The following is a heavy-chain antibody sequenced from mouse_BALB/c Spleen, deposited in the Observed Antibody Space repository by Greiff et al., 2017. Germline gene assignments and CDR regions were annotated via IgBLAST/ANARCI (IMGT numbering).Heavy chain of an antibody. CDR3: ARERLGRYFDV. V-gene: IGHV14-3*02. D-gene: IGHD4-1*01. J-gene: IGHJ1*01. Sequence: VQLQQSGAELVKPGASVKLSCTASGFNIKDTYMHWVKQRPEQGLEWIGRIDPANGNTKYDPKFQGKATITADTSSNTAYLPLSSLTSEDTAVYYCARERLGRYFDVWGAGTTVTVSS. CDR2: IDPANGNT. CDR1: GFNIKDTY.